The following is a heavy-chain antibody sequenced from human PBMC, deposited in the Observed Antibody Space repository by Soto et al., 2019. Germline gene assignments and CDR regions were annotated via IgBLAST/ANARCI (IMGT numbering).Heavy chain of an antibody. Sequence: QVQLVQSGAEVKKPGASVQVSCKASGYTSINYCMYWVRQAPGQGLEWMGRINPSGDSITYAQKFQGRVTMTRDTSTSTVYMELSSLRSEDTAVYYCVSDGTATYTGFDYLGQGTLVTVSS. CDR1: GYTSINYC. V-gene: IGHV1-46*03. D-gene: IGHD3-16*01. J-gene: IGHJ4*02. CDR3: VSDGTATYTGFDY. CDR2: INPSGDSI.